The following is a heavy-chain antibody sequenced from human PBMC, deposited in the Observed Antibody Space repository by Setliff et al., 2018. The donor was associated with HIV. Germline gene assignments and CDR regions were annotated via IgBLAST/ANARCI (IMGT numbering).Heavy chain of an antibody. CDR2: IYYSGST. CDR3: ARGYSTDSRGSNWFDP. Sequence: SETLSLTCTVSGGSISSGGYYWSWIRQHPGKGLEWIGYIYYSGSTYYNPSLKSRVTISVDTSKNQFSLKLSSVTAADTAVYYCARGYSTDSRGSNWFDPWGQGTLVTVSS. D-gene: IGHD3-22*01. V-gene: IGHV4-31*03. J-gene: IGHJ5*02. CDR1: GGSISSGGYY.